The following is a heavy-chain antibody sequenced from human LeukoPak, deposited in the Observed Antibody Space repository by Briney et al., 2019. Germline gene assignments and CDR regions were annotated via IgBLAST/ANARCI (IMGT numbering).Heavy chain of an antibody. CDR1: GGTFSSYA. Sequence: ASVKVSCKASGGTFSSYAISWVRQAPGQGLEWMGGIIPIFGTADYAQKFQGRVTITADESTSTAYMELRSLRSDDTAVYYCARDIGVSSSWYIDYWGQGTLVTVSS. J-gene: IGHJ4*02. D-gene: IGHD6-13*01. CDR2: IIPIFGTA. CDR3: ARDIGVSSSWYIDY. V-gene: IGHV1-69*13.